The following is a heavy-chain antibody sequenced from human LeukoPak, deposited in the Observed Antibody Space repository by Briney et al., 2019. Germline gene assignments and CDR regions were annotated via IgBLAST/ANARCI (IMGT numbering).Heavy chain of an antibody. CDR2: INHSGST. V-gene: IGHV4-34*01. Sequence: SETLSLTCAVYGGSVGGYYWSWIRQPPGKGRERIGEINHSGSTNYNPSLKSRVTISVDTSKNQFSLKLSSVTAADTAVYYCARYRLKVPAAIRNWFDPWGQGTLVTVSS. J-gene: IGHJ5*02. CDR1: GGSVGGYY. D-gene: IGHD2-2*02. CDR3: ARYRLKVPAAIRNWFDP.